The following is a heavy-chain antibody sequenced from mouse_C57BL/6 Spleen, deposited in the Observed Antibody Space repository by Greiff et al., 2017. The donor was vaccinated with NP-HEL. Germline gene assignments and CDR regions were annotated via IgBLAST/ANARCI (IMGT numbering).Heavy chain of an antibody. V-gene: IGHV1-72*01. CDR3: ARVEITTVGGLDY. D-gene: IGHD1-1*01. CDR2: IDPNSGGT. Sequence: VQLQQSGAELVKPGASVKLSCKASGYTFTSYWMHWVKQRPGRGLEWIGRIDPNSGGTKYNEKFKSKATLTVDKPSSTAYMQLSSLTSEDSAVYYCARVEITTVGGLDYWGQGTTLTVSS. CDR1: GYTFTSYW. J-gene: IGHJ2*01.